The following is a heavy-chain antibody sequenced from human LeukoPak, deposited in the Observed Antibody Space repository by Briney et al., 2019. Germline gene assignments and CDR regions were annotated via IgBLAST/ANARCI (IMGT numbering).Heavy chain of an antibody. CDR1: GGSISSGGYS. CDR2: IYHSGST. V-gene: IGHV4-30-2*01. CDR3: ARGLVDSGSYYTYYYYYMDV. D-gene: IGHD1-26*01. Sequence: SQTLSLTCAVSGGSISSGGYSWSWIRQPPGKGLEWIGYIYHSGSTYYNPSLKSRVTISVDRSKNQFSLKLSSVTAADTAVYYCARGLVDSGSYYTYYYYYMDVWGKGTTVTVSS. J-gene: IGHJ6*03.